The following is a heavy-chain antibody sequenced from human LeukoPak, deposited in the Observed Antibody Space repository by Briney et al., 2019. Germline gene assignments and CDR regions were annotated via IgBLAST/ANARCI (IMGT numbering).Heavy chain of an antibody. J-gene: IGHJ4*02. CDR1: GFTFSSYW. CDR2: INSDGSST. CDR3: ARAGYDFWGTFDY. V-gene: IGHV3-74*01. D-gene: IGHD3-3*01. Sequence: GGSLRLSCAASGFTFSSYWMHWVRQAPGKGLVWVSRINSDGSSTSYADSVKGRFTISRDNAKNTLYLQMNSLGAEDTAVYYCARAGYDFWGTFDYWGQGTLVTVSS.